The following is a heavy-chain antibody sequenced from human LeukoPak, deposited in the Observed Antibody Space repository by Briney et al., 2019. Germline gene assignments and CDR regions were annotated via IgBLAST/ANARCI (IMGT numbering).Heavy chain of an antibody. CDR3: ARDRAALRYFERGGPDY. J-gene: IGHJ4*02. D-gene: IGHD3-9*01. CDR2: INPSGGST. Sequence: ASVKVSCTASGYTFTSYYMHWLRQAPGQGLEWMGIINPSGGSTSYAQKFQGRVTMTRDTSTSTVYMELSSLRSEDTAVYYCARDRAALRYFERGGPDYWGQGTLVTVSS. V-gene: IGHV1-46*01. CDR1: GYTFTSYY.